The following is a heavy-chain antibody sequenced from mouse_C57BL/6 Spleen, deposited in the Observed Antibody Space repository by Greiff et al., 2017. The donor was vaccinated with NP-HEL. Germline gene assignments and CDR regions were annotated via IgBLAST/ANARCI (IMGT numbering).Heavy chain of an antibody. V-gene: IGHV1-18*01. CDR3: ARREYYGRFDV. CDR1: GYTFTGYY. CDR2: INPNNGGT. D-gene: IGHD1-1*01. Sequence: VQLQQSGPELVKPGASVKISCKASGYTFTGYYMDWVKQSHGKSLEWIGDINPNNGGTIYNQKFKGKATLTVDKSSSTAYMELRSLTSEDTAVYYCARREYYGRFDVWGTGTTVTVSS. J-gene: IGHJ1*03.